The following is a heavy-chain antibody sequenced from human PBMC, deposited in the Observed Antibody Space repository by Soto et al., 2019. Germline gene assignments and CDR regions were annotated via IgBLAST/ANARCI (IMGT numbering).Heavy chain of an antibody. CDR2: ISSSSSTI. Sequence: GGSLRLSCAASGFTFSSYSMNWVRQAPGKGLEWVSYISSSSSTIYYADSVKGRFTISRDNAKNSLYLQMNSLRAEDTAVYYCARGLMCSGGSCYSPDAFDIWGQGTMVTVSS. D-gene: IGHD2-15*01. J-gene: IGHJ3*02. V-gene: IGHV3-48*01. CDR1: GFTFSSYS. CDR3: ARGLMCSGGSCYSPDAFDI.